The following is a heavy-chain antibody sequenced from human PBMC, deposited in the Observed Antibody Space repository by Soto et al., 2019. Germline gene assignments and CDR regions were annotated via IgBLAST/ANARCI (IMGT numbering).Heavy chain of an antibody. CDR1: GFTFSSYE. V-gene: IGHV3-48*03. CDR2: ISSSGSTI. CDR3: ARDVTYCGGDCPLGELSYFDY. D-gene: IGHD2-21*02. J-gene: IGHJ4*02. Sequence: EVQLVESGGGLVQPGGSLRLSCAASGFTFSSYEMNWVRQAPGKGLEWVSYISSSGSTIYYADSVKGRFTISRDNAKNSLYLQMNSLRAEDTAVYYCARDVTYCGGDCPLGELSYFDYWGQGTLVTVSS.